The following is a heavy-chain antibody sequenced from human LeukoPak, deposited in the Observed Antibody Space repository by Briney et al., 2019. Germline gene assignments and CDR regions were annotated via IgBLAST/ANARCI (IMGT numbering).Heavy chain of an antibody. V-gene: IGHV3-48*02. CDR2: ISSSSSSTI. Sequence: PGGSLRLSCAASGFIFSTYSMSWVRQAPGKGLEWVSYISSSSSSTIYYADSVKGRFTISRDNAKNSLYLQMNSLRDEDTAVYYCARDGFQHGGQGTLVTVSS. J-gene: IGHJ1*01. CDR3: ARDGFQH. CDR1: GFIFSTYS.